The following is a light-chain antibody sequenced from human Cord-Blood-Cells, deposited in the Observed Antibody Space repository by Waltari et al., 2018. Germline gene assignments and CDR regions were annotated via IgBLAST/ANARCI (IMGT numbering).Light chain of an antibody. CDR2: AAS. CDR1: QSISSY. Sequence: DLQMTQSPSSLSASVGARVTITCRASQSISSYLNWYQQKPGKAPKLLIYAASSLQGGVPSRFSGSGSGTDFTLTISSLQPEDFATYYCQQSYSTPITFGQGTRLEIK. V-gene: IGKV1-39*01. J-gene: IGKJ5*01. CDR3: QQSYSTPIT.